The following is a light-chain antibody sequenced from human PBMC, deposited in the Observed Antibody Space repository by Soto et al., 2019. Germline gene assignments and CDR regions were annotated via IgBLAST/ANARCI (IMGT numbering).Light chain of an antibody. CDR3: QQYNNWPLT. Sequence: EIVMTQSPATLSVSPGERATRSCRASQTVRSDFAWYQQKPGQAPLLLIYGASIRATGIPARFSGSGSGTEFTLTISSLQSEDFAVYYCQQYNNWPLTFGGGTKVEIK. J-gene: IGKJ4*01. V-gene: IGKV3-15*01. CDR2: GAS. CDR1: QTVRSD.